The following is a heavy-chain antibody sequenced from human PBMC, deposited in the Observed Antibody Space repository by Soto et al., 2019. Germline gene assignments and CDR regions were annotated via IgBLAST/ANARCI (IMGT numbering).Heavy chain of an antibody. Sequence: QVQLVQSGAEVKKPGASVKVSCKASGYTFTSYGISWVRQAPGQGLEWMGWISAYNGNTNYAQKLQGRVTMTTDTSTSTAYMELRSLRSDDTAVYYCASLPRTTVTTMGWFDPWGQGTLVTVSS. CDR2: ISAYNGNT. D-gene: IGHD4-17*01. J-gene: IGHJ5*02. CDR1: GYTFTSYG. CDR3: ASLPRTTVTTMGWFDP. V-gene: IGHV1-18*01.